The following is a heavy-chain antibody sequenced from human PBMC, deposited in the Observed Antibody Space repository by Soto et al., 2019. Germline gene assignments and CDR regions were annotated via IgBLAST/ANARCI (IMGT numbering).Heavy chain of an antibody. Sequence: PGESLKISCKGSGYSFTIYWIGWVRQMPGKGLEWMGIIYPGDSDTRYSPSFQGQVTISADKSISTAYLQWSSLKASDTAMYYCARRGTVVTPTTYYYYGMDVWGQGTTVTVSS. J-gene: IGHJ6*02. V-gene: IGHV5-51*01. CDR3: ARRGTVVTPTTYYYYGMDV. D-gene: IGHD2-21*02. CDR2: IYPGDSDT. CDR1: GYSFTIYW.